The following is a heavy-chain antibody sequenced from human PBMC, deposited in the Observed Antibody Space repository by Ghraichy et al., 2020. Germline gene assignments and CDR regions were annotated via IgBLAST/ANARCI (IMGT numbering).Heavy chain of an antibody. D-gene: IGHD5-12*01. CDR3: AREAFGYDPDQSGMDV. J-gene: IGHJ6*02. CDR1: GGSFSGYY. Sequence: SETLSLTCAVYGGSFSGYYWSWIRQPPGKGLEWIGEINHSGSTNYNPSLKSRVTISVDTSKNQFSLKLSSVTAADTAVYYCAREAFGYDPDQSGMDVWGQGTTVTVSS. CDR2: INHSGST. V-gene: IGHV4-34*01.